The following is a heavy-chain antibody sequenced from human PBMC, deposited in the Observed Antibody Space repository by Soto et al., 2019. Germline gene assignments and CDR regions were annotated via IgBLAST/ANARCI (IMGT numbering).Heavy chain of an antibody. D-gene: IGHD6-6*01. CDR1: GGSISSSSYY. CDR3: ARQRWYSSSSLYFDY. V-gene: IGHV4-39*01. CDR2: IYYSGST. J-gene: IGHJ4*02. Sequence: PSETLSLTCTVSGGSISSSSYYWGWIRQPPGKGLEWIGSIYYSGSTYYNPSLKSRVTISVDTSKNQFSLKLSSVTAADTAVYYCARQRWYSSSSLYFDYWGQGTLVTVSS.